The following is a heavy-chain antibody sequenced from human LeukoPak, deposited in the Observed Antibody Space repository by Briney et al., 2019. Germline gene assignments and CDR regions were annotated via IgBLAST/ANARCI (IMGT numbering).Heavy chain of an antibody. Sequence: GESLKISCKPSGYSFTSYWIGWVRQMPGKGLEWMGIIYPAASETRYSPSFQGQVTISVDKSISTAYLQWSSLKASDTGIYYCASGGWVGATVFDYWGQGTRVTVPS. CDR3: ASGGWVGATVFDY. CDR1: GYSFTSYW. J-gene: IGHJ4*02. V-gene: IGHV5-51*01. D-gene: IGHD1-26*01. CDR2: IYPAASET.